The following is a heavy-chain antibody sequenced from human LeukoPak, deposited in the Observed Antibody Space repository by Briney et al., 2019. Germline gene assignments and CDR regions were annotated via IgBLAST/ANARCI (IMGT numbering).Heavy chain of an antibody. Sequence: GGSLRLSCAASGFTFDDYAMHWVRQAPGKGLEWVSGISWNSGSIGYADSVKGRFTISRDNAKSSLYLQMNSLRAEDTAVYYCARAMSFYYGSAFDYWGQGTLVTVSS. D-gene: IGHD3-10*01. CDR2: ISWNSGSI. CDR1: GFTFDDYA. CDR3: ARAMSFYYGSAFDY. V-gene: IGHV3-9*01. J-gene: IGHJ4*02.